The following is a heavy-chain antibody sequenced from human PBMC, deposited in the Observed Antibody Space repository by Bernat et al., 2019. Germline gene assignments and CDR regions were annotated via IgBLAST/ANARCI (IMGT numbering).Heavy chain of an antibody. V-gene: IGHV1-69*01. CDR1: GGPFSSYA. J-gene: IGHJ5*02. D-gene: IGHD3-10*01. CDR2: IIPIFGTA. Sequence: QVQLVQSGAEVKKPGSSVKVSCKASGGPFSSYAISWVRQAPGQGLEWMGGIIPIFGTANYAQKVQGRVTITADESTSTAYMELSSLRSEDTAVYYCARGARLLWIREVSGVWFDPWGQGTLVTVSS. CDR3: ARGARLLWIREVSGVWFDP.